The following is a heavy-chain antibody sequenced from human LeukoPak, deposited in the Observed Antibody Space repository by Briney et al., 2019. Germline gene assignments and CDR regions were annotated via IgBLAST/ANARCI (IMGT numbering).Heavy chain of an antibody. D-gene: IGHD6-13*01. CDR3: ARGDSSSWFPLGHFDY. J-gene: IGHJ4*02. CDR1: GGSFSGYY. CDR2: INHSGST. V-gene: IGHV4-34*01. Sequence: SETLSLTCAVYGGSFSGYYWSWIRQPPGKGLEWTGEINHSGSTNYNPSLKSRVTISVDTSKNQFSLKLSSVTAADTAVYYCARGDSSSWFPLGHFDYWGQGTLVTVSS.